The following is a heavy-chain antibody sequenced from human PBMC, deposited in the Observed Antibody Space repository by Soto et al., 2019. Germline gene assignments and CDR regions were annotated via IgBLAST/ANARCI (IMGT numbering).Heavy chain of an antibody. J-gene: IGHJ2*01. Sequence: QVQLQESGPGLVKPSQTLSLTCTVSGGSISSGDYYWSWIRQPPGKGLEWIGYIYYSGSTYYNPSLKSRVTISVYPSKNQFPLKLSSVTAADTAVYYCASEPTLYGDHRYVDLWGRGTLVTVSS. CDR3: ASEPTLYGDHRYVDL. CDR1: GGSISSGDYY. CDR2: IYYSGST. D-gene: IGHD4-17*01. V-gene: IGHV4-30-4*01.